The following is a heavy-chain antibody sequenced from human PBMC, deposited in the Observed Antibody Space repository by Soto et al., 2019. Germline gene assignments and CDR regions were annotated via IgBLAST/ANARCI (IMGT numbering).Heavy chain of an antibody. J-gene: IGHJ6*03. CDR3: ARTYYGDYSYYYYYMDV. CDR1: GFTFSSYS. V-gene: IGHV3-48*01. Sequence: GGSLRLSCAASGFTFSSYSMNWVRQAPGKGLEWVSYISSSSSTIYYADSVKGRFTISRDNAKNSLYLQMNSLRAEDTAVYYCARTYYGDYSYYYYYMDVWGKGTTVTVSS. CDR2: ISSSSSTI. D-gene: IGHD4-17*01.